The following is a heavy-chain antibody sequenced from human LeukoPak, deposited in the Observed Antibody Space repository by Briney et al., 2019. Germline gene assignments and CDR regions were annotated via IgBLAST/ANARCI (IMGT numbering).Heavy chain of an antibody. CDR2: ISHDGSNK. V-gene: IGHV3-30*04. CDR1: GFTFSTYA. Sequence: GGSLRLSCAASGFTFSTYAMHCVRQAPGRGLEWVAAISHDGSNKNYSDSVTGRFTISRDNSKNTLYLQMNSLRSEDTAVYYCARGYYDSSGHPFDAFDIWGQGTMVTVSS. CDR3: ARGYYDSSGHPFDAFDI. D-gene: IGHD3-22*01. J-gene: IGHJ3*02.